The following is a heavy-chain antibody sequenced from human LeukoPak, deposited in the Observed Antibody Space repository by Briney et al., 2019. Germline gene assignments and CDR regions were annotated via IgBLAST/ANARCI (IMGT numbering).Heavy chain of an antibody. J-gene: IGHJ4*02. D-gene: IGHD6-13*01. V-gene: IGHV1-18*01. CDR2: ISAYNGNT. Sequence: ASVKASCKASGYTFSDYAMHWVRQAPGQRFEWMGWISAYNGNTNYAQKLQGRVTMTTDTSTSTAYMELRSLRSDDTAVYYCASAGSSSWVFDYWGQGTLVTVSS. CDR1: GYTFSDYA. CDR3: ASAGSSSWVFDY.